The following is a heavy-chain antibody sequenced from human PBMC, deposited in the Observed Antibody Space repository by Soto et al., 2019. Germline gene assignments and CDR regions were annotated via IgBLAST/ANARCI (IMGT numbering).Heavy chain of an antibody. CDR3: AKEFPNGDSAVGY. D-gene: IGHD4-17*01. CDR1: GFTFSSYG. Sequence: QVQLVESGGGVVQPGRSLRLSCAASGFTFSSYGMHWVRQAPGKGLEWVAVISYDGSNKYYADSVKGRFTISRDNSKNTLYLQMNSLRAEDTAVYYCAKEFPNGDSAVGYWGQGTLVTVSS. J-gene: IGHJ4*02. V-gene: IGHV3-30*18. CDR2: ISYDGSNK.